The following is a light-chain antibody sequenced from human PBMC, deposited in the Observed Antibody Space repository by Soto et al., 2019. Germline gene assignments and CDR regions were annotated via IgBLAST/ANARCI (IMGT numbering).Light chain of an antibody. CDR3: QHRRSWPTT. CDR2: GAS. CDR1: QSVSSDY. Sequence: PGERATLSCRASQSVSSDYLVWYQQKPGQAPRLLIYGASTRATGIPARFSGSGSGTDFTLTISSLEPEDFAVYYCQHRRSWPTTFGQGTKVDI. J-gene: IGKJ1*01. V-gene: IGKV3-11*01.